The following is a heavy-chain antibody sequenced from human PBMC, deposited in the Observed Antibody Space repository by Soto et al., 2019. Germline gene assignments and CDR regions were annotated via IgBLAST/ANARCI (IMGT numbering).Heavy chain of an antibody. CDR2: IYHSGST. CDR1: GGSISSGGYS. J-gene: IGHJ3*02. D-gene: IGHD1-20*01. Sequence: QLQLQESGSGLVKPSQTLSLTCAVSGGSISSGGYSWSWIRQPPGKGLEWIGYIYHSGSTYYNPSLTSRVTISVDRSKNQFSLKLSSVTAADTAVYYCARARRGIGDAFDIWGQGTMVTVSS. CDR3: ARARRGIGDAFDI. V-gene: IGHV4-30-2*01.